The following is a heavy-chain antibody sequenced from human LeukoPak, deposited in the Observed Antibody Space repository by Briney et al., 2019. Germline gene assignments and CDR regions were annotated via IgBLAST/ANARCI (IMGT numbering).Heavy chain of an antibody. CDR1: GYTFTGYY. V-gene: IGHV1-2*02. Sequence: ASVKVSCKASGYTFTGYYMHWVRQAPGQGLEWMGWINPNSDGTNYAQKFQGRVTMTRDTSISTAYMELSRLRSDDTAVYYCARGDVAASADWFDPWGQGTLVTVSS. J-gene: IGHJ5*02. CDR3: ARGDVAASADWFDP. CDR2: INPNSDGT. D-gene: IGHD2-21*01.